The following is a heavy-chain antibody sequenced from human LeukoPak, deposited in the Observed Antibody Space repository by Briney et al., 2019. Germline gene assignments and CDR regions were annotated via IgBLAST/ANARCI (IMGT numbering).Heavy chain of an antibody. J-gene: IGHJ4*02. D-gene: IGHD6-13*01. CDR3: ARVGQQLAPKAGSNHQFDY. V-gene: IGHV3-30-3*01. CDR1: GFTFSSYA. CDR2: ISYDGSNK. Sequence: PGGSLRLSCAASGFTFSSYAMHWVRQAPGKGLEWVAVISYDGSNKYYADSVKGRFTISRDNSKNTLYLQMNSLRAEDTAVYYCARVGQQLAPKAGSNHQFDYWGQGTLVTVSS.